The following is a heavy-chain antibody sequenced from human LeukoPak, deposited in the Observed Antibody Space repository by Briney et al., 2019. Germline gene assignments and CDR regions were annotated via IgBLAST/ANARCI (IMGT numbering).Heavy chain of an antibody. CDR1: GFTLSNYA. J-gene: IGHJ4*02. CDR2: VIGSSGST. D-gene: IGHD5-12*01. V-gene: IGHV3-23*01. CDR3: AKGGYDYIEIGYFDY. Sequence: PGGSLRLSCAASGFTLSNYAMNWVRQAPGKGLEWVSVVIGSSGSTDYADSVKCRFTISRDNSKNTLYLEMNSLRAEDTAIYYCAKGGYDYIEIGYFDYWGQGTLVTVSS.